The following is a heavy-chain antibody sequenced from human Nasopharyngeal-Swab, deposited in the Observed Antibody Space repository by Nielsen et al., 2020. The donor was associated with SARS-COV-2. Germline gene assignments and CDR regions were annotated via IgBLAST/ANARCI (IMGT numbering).Heavy chain of an antibody. V-gene: IGHV5-51*01. Sequence: KVSCKASGCSFINYWIGWVRQKPGKGLEWMGIIYPGNSQTKYSPTFQGQVTISAERSINTVYLQWKTPKASDSAVYFCARRAARDGYNYEVDPWGQGTLVTVSS. J-gene: IGHJ5*01. CDR2: IYPGNSQT. CDR3: ARRAARDGYNYEVDP. D-gene: IGHD5-24*01. CDR1: GCSFINYW.